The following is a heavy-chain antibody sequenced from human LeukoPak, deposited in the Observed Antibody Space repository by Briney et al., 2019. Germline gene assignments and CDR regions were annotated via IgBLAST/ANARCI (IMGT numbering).Heavy chain of an antibody. D-gene: IGHD7-27*01. V-gene: IGHV1-2*02. CDR3: ARDHVKLGSNFHPFDAFDI. CDR2: INPNSGGT. J-gene: IGHJ3*02. CDR1: GYTFTGYY. Sequence: ASVKVSCKASGYTFTGYYMHWVRQAPGQGLEWMGWINPNSGGTNYAQKFQGRVTMTRDTSISTAYMELSRLRSDDTAVYYCARDHVKLGSNFHPFDAFDIWGQGTMVTVSS.